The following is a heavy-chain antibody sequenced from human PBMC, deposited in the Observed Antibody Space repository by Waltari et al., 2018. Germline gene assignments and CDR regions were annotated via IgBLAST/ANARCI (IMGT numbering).Heavy chain of an antibody. V-gene: IGHV3-23*01. D-gene: IGHD4-4*01. CDR1: GFTFSSYV. Sequence: EVQLLESGGGLIQPGGSLRLSCAASGFTFSSYVMSWVRQAPGKGLEWVSASSGSGGTTYYADSGKGRFTISRDNSKNTVYLQMNSLRAEDTAVYYCAKDRTGPYSITALDSWGQGTLVTVSS. J-gene: IGHJ4*02. CDR3: AKDRTGPYSITALDS. CDR2: SSGSGGTT.